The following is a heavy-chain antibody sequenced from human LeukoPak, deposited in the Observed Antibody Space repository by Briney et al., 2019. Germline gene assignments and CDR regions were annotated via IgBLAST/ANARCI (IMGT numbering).Heavy chain of an antibody. J-gene: IGHJ4*02. D-gene: IGHD3-16*02. CDR3: AHRHQDPYDYVWGSYRGYYFDY. CDR2: IYWNDDK. Sequence: ESGPTLVNPTQTLTLTCTFSGFSLSTSGVGVGWIRQPPGKALGWLALIYWNDDKRYSPSLKSRLTITKDTSKNQVVLTMTNMDPVDTATYYCAHRHQDPYDYVWGSYRGYYFDYWGQGTLVTVSS. V-gene: IGHV2-5*01. CDR1: GFSLSTSGVG.